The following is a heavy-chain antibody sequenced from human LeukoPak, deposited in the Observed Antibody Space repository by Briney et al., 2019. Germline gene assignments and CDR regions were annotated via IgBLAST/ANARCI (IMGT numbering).Heavy chain of an antibody. D-gene: IGHD5-12*01. J-gene: IGHJ4*02. V-gene: IGHV4-39*07. Sequence: PSETLSLTCTVSGGSISSSNYYWGWIRQPPGKGLEWIGCIFNSGSTYYNPSLKSRVTILVDTSKNQFSLKLSSVTAADTAVYYCARDRHKLVDIVAGILDYWGQGTLVTVSS. CDR3: ARDRHKLVDIVAGILDY. CDR1: GGSISSSNYY. CDR2: IFNSGST.